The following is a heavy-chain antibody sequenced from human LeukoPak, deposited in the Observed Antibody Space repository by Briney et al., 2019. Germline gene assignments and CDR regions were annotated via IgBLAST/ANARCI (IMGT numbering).Heavy chain of an antibody. D-gene: IGHD1-1*01. J-gene: IGHJ4*02. CDR2: ISASGSNI. V-gene: IGHV3-48*01. CDR3: VRVKGTYFDF. Sequence: HPGGSLRLSCAASGFPFSSYSMNWVRQAPGKGLEWVSYISASGSNIYYLDSVKGRFTVSRDNAMNSLFPQMDRPRAEDTAVYYCVRVKGTYFDFWGQGTLVTVSS. CDR1: GFPFSSYS.